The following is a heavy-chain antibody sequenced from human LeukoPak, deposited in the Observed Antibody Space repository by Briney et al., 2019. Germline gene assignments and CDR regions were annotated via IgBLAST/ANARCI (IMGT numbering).Heavy chain of an antibody. D-gene: IGHD2-2*02. CDR1: AFTFSSYA. V-gene: IGHV3-23*01. CDR3: AKTYRYCSSTSCYNC. Sequence: GGSLRLSCAASAFTFSSYAMSWVRQAPGKGLEWASGISGSGDSTYYADSVKGRFTISRDNSKNTLYLQMNSLRAEDTAVYYCAKTYRYCSSTSCYNCWGQGTLVTVSS. CDR2: ISGSGDST. J-gene: IGHJ4*02.